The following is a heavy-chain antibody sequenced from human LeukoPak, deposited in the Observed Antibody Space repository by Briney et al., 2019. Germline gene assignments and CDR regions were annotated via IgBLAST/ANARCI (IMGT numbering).Heavy chain of an antibody. CDR2: IYYSGNT. D-gene: IGHD6-13*01. V-gene: IGHV4-59*01. J-gene: IGHJ4*02. CDR1: GGSTRSDY. CDR3: ARVRYSSSWFVDY. Sequence: SETLSLTCTVSGGSTRSDYWGWVRQPPGRGLEWIGYIYYSGNTNHNPSLKSRVTISLDTSRNLFSLKLKSVTAADTAVYYCARVRYSSSWFVDYWGQGAPVTVSS.